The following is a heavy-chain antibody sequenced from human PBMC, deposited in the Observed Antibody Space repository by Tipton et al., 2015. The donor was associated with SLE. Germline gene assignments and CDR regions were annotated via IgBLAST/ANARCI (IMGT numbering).Heavy chain of an antibody. Sequence: TLSLTCTVSGGSISGYHWSWLRQPPGKGLEWIGYISYTETTKYNPSLESRVIISVDTSKNQFSLRLSSVTAADTAMYYCARTQLRVSPNAFDIWGQGTMVTVSS. V-gene: IGHV4-59*08. CDR2: ISYTETT. CDR3: ARTQLRVSPNAFDI. D-gene: IGHD3-3*01. CDR1: GGSISGYH. J-gene: IGHJ3*02.